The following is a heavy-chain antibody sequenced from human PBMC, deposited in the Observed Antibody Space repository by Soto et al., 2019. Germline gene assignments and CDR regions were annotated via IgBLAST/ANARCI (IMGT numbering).Heavy chain of an antibody. CDR3: ACWGHIVPVAPSDFEP. J-gene: IGHJ5*02. CDR1: GLPFTNYW. Sequence: GGSLRLSCAASGLPFTNYWMKWVRQTPGKGLMWVSRISPDGSDVGYADSVEGRFTVSRDNAKNTLYLQMHSLRAEDTAMYYCACWGHIVPVAPSDFEPWGQGTLVTVYS. V-gene: IGHV3-74*01. CDR2: ISPDGSDV. D-gene: IGHD2-8*02.